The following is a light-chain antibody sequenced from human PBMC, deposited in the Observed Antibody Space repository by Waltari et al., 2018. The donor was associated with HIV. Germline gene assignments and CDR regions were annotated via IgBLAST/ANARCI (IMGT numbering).Light chain of an antibody. CDR2: SNN. V-gene: IGLV1-44*01. CDR1: SSNIGPNP. J-gene: IGLJ2*01. CDR3: AAWDDSLNGVL. Sequence: QSVLTQPPSASGTPGQRVTISCSGGSSNIGPNPVNWYQQLPGTAPKLLIYSNNQRPSGVPGRFSGSKSGTSASLAISGLQSEDEADYHCAAWDDSLNGVLFGGGTKLTVL.